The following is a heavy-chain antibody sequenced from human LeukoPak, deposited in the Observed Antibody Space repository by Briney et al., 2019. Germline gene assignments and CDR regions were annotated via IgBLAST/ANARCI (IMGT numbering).Heavy chain of an antibody. V-gene: IGHV4-34*01. D-gene: IGHD5-24*01. CDR2: INHSGST. Sequence: SETLSLTCAVYGGSFSGYYWSWIRQPPGKGLEWIGEINHSGSTNYNPSLKSRVTISVDTSKNQFSLKLSSVTAADTAVYYCARPGERWPQFFGYWGQGTLVTVSS. CDR1: GGSFSGYY. CDR3: ARPGERWPQFFGY. J-gene: IGHJ4*02.